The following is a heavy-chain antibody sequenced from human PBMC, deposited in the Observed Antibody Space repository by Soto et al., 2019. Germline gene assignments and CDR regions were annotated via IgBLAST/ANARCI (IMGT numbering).Heavy chain of an antibody. D-gene: IGHD6-13*01. Sequence: QVQLVESGGGVVQPGRSLRLACAASGFTFNNYGMHWVRQAPGKGLEWVAVIWNDGNGYYYANSVKGRFTISRDNSKNTVYLQMSSLRAEDTAVYYCARRQISPPTRGAASAIGGMDVWGQGTTVTVSS. J-gene: IGHJ6*02. CDR2: IWNDGNGY. V-gene: IGHV3-33*01. CDR1: GFTFNNYG. CDR3: ARRQISPPTRGAASAIGGMDV.